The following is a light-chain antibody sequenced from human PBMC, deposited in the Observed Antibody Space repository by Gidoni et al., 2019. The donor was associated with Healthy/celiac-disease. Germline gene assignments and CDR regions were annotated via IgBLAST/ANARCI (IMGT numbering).Light chain of an antibody. CDR1: KLGDRY. J-gene: IGLJ2*01. V-gene: IGLV3-1*01. Sequence: SYELTQPPSVSVSPGQTASISCSGDKLGDRYACWYQQKPGQSPVLVIYQDNKRPSGIPERFSGSNSGNTATLTLSGTQAVDEADYYCQAWDSSTAVFGGGTKLTVL. CDR2: QDN. CDR3: QAWDSSTAV.